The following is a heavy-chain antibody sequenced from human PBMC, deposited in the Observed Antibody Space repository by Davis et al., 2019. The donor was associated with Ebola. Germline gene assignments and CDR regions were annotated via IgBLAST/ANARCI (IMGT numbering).Heavy chain of an antibody. CDR3: ARVMAYCSSTSCHVSDAFDI. V-gene: IGHV4-61*01. Sequence: PSETLSLTCTVSGGSVSSGSYYWSWIRQPPGKGLEWIGYIYYSGSTNYNPSLKSRVTISVDTSKNQFSLKLSSVTAADTAVYYCARVMAYCSSTSCHVSDAFDIWGQGTMVTVSS. J-gene: IGHJ3*02. CDR2: IYYSGST. D-gene: IGHD2-2*01. CDR1: GGSVSSGSYY.